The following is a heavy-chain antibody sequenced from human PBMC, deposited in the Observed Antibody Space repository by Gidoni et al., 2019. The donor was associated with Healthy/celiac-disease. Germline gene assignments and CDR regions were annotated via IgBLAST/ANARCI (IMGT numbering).Heavy chain of an antibody. CDR2: IYSSGST. CDR3: ATYYYDSSGYYHYDAFDI. V-gene: IGHV4-31*03. Sequence: QVQLQESGPGLVKPSQTLSLTCTVSGGSIRSGGYYWSWIRQHPGKGLEWIGYIYSSGSTYYNPSLKSRVTISVDTSKNQFSLKLSSVTAADTAVYYCATYYYDSSGYYHYDAFDIWGQGTMVTVSS. J-gene: IGHJ3*02. D-gene: IGHD3-22*01. CDR1: GGSIRSGGYY.